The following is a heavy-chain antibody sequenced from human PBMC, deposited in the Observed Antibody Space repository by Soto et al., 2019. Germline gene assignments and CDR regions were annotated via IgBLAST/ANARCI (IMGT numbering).Heavy chain of an antibody. CDR2: IIPIFGTA. V-gene: IGHV1-69*13. CDR1: GGTFSSYA. CDR3: AREGMVGATYYYYGMDV. Sequence: SVKVSCKASGGTFSSYAISWVRQAPGQGLEWMGGIIPIFGTANYAQKFQGRVTITADESTSTAYMELSSLRSEDTAVYYCAREGMVGATYYYYGMDVWGQGTTVTVSS. D-gene: IGHD1-26*01. J-gene: IGHJ6*02.